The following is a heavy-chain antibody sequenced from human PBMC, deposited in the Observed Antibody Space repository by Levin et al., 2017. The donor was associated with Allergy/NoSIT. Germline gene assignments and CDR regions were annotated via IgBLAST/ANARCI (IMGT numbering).Heavy chain of an antibody. Sequence: GASVKVSCKASGYTFTSYDINWVRQATGQGLEWMGWMNPNSGNTGYAQKFQGRVTMTRNTSISTAYMELSSLRSEDTAVYYCARGSRMVRGVSLFWFDPWGQGTLVTVSS. V-gene: IGHV1-8*01. D-gene: IGHD3-10*01. J-gene: IGHJ5*02. CDR3: ARGSRMVRGVSLFWFDP. CDR2: MNPNSGNT. CDR1: GYTFTSYD.